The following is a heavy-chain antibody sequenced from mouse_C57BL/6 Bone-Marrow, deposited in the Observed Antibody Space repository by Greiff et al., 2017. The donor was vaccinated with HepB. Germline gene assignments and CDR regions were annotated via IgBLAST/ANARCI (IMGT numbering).Heavy chain of an antibody. V-gene: IGHV1-50*01. Sequence: VKLQQPGAELVKPGASVKLSCKASGYTFTSYWMQWVKQRPGQGLEWIGEIDPSDSYTNYNQKFKGKATLTVDTSSSKAYMQLSSLTSEDSAVYYCARSAMDYWGQGTSVTVSS. J-gene: IGHJ4*01. CDR1: GYTFTSYW. CDR3: ARSAMDY. CDR2: IDPSDSYT.